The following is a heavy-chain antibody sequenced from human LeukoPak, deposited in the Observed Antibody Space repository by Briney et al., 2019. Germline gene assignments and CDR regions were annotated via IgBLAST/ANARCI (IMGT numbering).Heavy chain of an antibody. CDR1: GGTFSRYA. Sequence: ASVNVSFKASGGTFSRYAISGVRQPPGQGREGVGGIIPIFCTANLAQKFQGRVTINADKSTSTAYMELSSLRSEDTAVYYCARDRSYCGGDCHAGLYDYYYMDVWGKGTTVTVSS. D-gene: IGHD2-21*02. J-gene: IGHJ6*03. CDR3: ARDRSYCGGDCHAGLYDYYYMDV. V-gene: IGHV1-69*06. CDR2: IIPIFCTA.